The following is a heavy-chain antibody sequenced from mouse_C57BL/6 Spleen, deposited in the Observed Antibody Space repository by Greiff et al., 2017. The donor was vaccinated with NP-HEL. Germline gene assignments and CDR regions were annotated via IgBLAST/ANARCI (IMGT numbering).Heavy chain of an antibody. CDR3: ARDSSDYFDY. Sequence: QVQLKQPGAELVRPGSSVKLSCKASGYTFTSYWMDWVKQRPGQGLEWIGNIYPSDSETHYNQKFKDKATLTVDKSSSTAYMQLSSLTSEDSAVYYCARDSSDYFDYWGQGTTLTVSS. J-gene: IGHJ2*01. D-gene: IGHD3-2*01. V-gene: IGHV1-61*01. CDR1: GYTFTSYW. CDR2: IYPSDSET.